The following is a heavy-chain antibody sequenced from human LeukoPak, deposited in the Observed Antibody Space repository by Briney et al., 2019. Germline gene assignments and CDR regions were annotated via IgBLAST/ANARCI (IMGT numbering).Heavy chain of an antibody. CDR2: ISSSGDVT. V-gene: IGHV3-23*01. CDR3: AKRDTSGYYYFDY. D-gene: IGHD3-22*01. Sequence: GGSLRLSCAASGIAFSSNAMSWVRQTPGKGLEWVSSISSSGDVTSYADSVKGRFTIARDRSKNTLYLQMNSLRAEDTAVYYCAKRDTSGYYYFDYWGQGTLVTVSS. J-gene: IGHJ4*02. CDR1: GIAFSSNA.